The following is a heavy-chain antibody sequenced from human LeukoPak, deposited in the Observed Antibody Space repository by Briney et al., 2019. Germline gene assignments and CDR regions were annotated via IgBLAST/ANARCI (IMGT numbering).Heavy chain of an antibody. Sequence: ASVKVSFKASGGTFRSFAINWVRQAPGQGLEWMGWINPNSGGTNYAQKFQGRVTMTRDTSISTAYMELRSLRSDDTAVYYCARDGGCSGGSCSLDYWGQGTLVTVSS. V-gene: IGHV1-2*02. CDR2: INPNSGGT. CDR1: GGTFRSFA. D-gene: IGHD2-15*01. CDR3: ARDGGCSGGSCSLDY. J-gene: IGHJ4*02.